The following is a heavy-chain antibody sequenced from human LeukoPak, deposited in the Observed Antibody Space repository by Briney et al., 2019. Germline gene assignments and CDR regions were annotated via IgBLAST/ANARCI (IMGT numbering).Heavy chain of an antibody. CDR2: INPSGCST. CDR1: GYTFTSYD. V-gene: IGHV1-46*01. D-gene: IGHD3-22*01. CDR3: ARQKNYDRSGYYYGVGAFDI. J-gene: IGHJ3*02. Sequence: ASVKVSCKASGYTFTSYDMHCVRQAPGQRLEWMGIINPSGCSTSYAQKFQGRVTMTSDTSTSTVYMELSSLRSEDTAVYYCARQKNYDRSGYYYGVGAFDIWGQGTMVTVSS.